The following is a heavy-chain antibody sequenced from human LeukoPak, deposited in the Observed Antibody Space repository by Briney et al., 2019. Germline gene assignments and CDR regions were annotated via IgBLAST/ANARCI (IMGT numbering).Heavy chain of an antibody. CDR3: ARVFHCYDSSGYSRLGAFDI. D-gene: IGHD3-22*01. CDR1: GGSISSYY. V-gene: IGHV4-4*07. J-gene: IGHJ3*02. Sequence: PSETLSLTCTVSGGSISSYYWSWIRQPAGKGLEWIGRIYTSGSTNYNPSLKSRVTMSVDTSKNQFSLKLSSVTAADTAVYYCARVFHCYDSSGYSRLGAFDIWGQGTMVTVSS. CDR2: IYTSGST.